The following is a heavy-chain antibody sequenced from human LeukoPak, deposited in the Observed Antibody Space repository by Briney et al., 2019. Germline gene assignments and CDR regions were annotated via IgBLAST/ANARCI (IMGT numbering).Heavy chain of an antibody. V-gene: IGHV4-31*03. CDR2: IYYSGST. D-gene: IGHD6-13*01. CDR3: ARENFVRQQQLCWFGP. J-gene: IGHJ5*02. Sequence: SETLSLTCTVSGGSISSGGYYWSWIRQHPGKGLEWIGYIYYSGSTYYNPSLKSRVTISVDTSKNQFSLKLSSVTAADTAVYYCARENFVRQQQLCWFGPWGQGTLVTVSS. CDR1: GGSISSGGYY.